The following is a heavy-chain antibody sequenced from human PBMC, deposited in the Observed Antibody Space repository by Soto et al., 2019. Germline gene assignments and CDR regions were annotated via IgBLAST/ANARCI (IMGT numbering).Heavy chain of an antibody. J-gene: IGHJ4*02. CDR3: AKDIGYYDILTGPLDY. V-gene: IGHV3-9*01. CDR2: ISWNSGSI. CDR1: GFTFDDYA. D-gene: IGHD3-9*01. Sequence: GGSLRLSCAASGFTFDDYAMHWVRQAPGKGLEWVSGISWNSGSIGYADSVKGRFTISRDNAKNSLYLQMNSLRAEDTALYYCAKDIGYYDILTGPLDYWGQGTLVTVSS.